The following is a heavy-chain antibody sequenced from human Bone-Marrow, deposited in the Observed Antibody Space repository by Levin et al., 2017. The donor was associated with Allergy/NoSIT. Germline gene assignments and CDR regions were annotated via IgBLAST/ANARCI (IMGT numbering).Heavy chain of an antibody. D-gene: IGHD6-13*01. Sequence: GGSLRLSCAASGFTFSSYDMHWVRQATGKGLEWVSAIGTAGDTYYPGSVKGRFTISRENAKNSLYLQMNSPRAGDTAVYYCARGPYSSSWTTYWYFDLWGRGTLVTVSS. CDR1: GFTFSSYD. CDR3: ARGPYSSSWTTYWYFDL. V-gene: IGHV3-13*01. CDR2: IGTAGDT. J-gene: IGHJ2*01.